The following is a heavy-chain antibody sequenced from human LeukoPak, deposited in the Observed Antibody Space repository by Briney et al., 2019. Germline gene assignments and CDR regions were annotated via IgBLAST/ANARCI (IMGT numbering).Heavy chain of an antibody. CDR3: ARGTTCPLPPDF. V-gene: IGHV3-20*02. CDR2: INWNGGST. CDR1: GFTFDDYG. D-gene: IGHD1-1*01. J-gene: IGHJ4*02. Sequence: GGSLRLSFAASGFTFDDYGMSWVRQAPGKGLEWVSGINWNGGSTGYADSVKGRFTISRDNAKNSLYLQMNSLRAEDTALYHWARGTTCPLPPDFWGQGTLVTVSS.